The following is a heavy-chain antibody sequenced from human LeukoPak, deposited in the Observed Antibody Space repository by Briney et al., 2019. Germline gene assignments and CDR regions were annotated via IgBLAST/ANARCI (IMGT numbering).Heavy chain of an antibody. CDR3: ARHEGRYCSSTSCYRAHYYMDV. V-gene: IGHV5-51*01. Sequence: GESLKISCKGSGYSFTSYWIGWVRQMPGKGLEWMGIIYPGDSDTRYSPSFQGQVTISADKSISTAYLQWSSLKASDTAMYYCARHEGRYCSSTSCYRAHYYMDVWGKGTTVTVSS. CDR1: GYSFTSYW. D-gene: IGHD2-2*01. CDR2: IYPGDSDT. J-gene: IGHJ6*03.